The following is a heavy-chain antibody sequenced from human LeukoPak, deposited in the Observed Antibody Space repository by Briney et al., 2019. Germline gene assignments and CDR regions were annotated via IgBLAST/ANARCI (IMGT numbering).Heavy chain of an antibody. Sequence: PGGSLRLSCAASGFTFDDYTMHWVRQAPGKGLEWVAVIWYDGSNKYYADSVKGRFTISRDNSKNTLYLQMNSLRAEDTAVYYCARSHYDSSGYPDYWGQGTLVTVSS. CDR2: IWYDGSNK. J-gene: IGHJ4*02. CDR3: ARSHYDSSGYPDY. D-gene: IGHD3-22*01. CDR1: GFTFDDYT. V-gene: IGHV3-33*08.